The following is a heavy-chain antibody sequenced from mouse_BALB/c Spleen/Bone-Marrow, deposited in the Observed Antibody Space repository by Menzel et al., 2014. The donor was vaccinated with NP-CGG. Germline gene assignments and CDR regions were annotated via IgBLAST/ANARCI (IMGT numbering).Heavy chain of an antibody. CDR3: TRSGGENALDF. Sequence: EVKLMESGGGLVKPGGSLKLSCAASGFTFSDYAMSWVRLTPEKRLEWVATISSGGRYTYYIDSVKGRLTISRDNAKNTLYLQMSSLRSEDTAMFYCTRSGGENALDFWGQRTSVTVSS. J-gene: IGHJ4*01. V-gene: IGHV5-9-1*01. CDR2: ISSGGRYT. CDR1: GFTFSDYA.